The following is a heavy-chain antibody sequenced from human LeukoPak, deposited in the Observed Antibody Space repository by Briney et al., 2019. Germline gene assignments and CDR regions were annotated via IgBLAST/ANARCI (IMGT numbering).Heavy chain of an antibody. CDR1: GGSISGYY. J-gene: IGHJ4*02. CDR2: IHHSGSA. CDR3: ARSDYGSGNYYWSLDY. Sequence: SETLSLTCAVYGGSISGYYWSWIRQPPGKGLEWIAEIHHSGSANYNPSLKSRVTISIDTSKNQFSLKLSSVTAADTAVYYCARSDYGSGNYYWSLDYWGQGTLVTVSS. D-gene: IGHD3-10*01. V-gene: IGHV4-34*01.